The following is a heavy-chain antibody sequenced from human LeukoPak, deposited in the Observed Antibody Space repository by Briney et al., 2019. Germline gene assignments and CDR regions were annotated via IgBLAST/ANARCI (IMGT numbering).Heavy chain of an antibody. CDR3: ARDYPYYYDSSGYYPANYFDY. V-gene: IGHV1-46*01. CDR1: GYTFTSYY. CDR2: INPSGGST. Sequence: ASVKVSCNASGYTFTSYYMHWVRQAPGQGLEWMGIINPSGGSTSYAQKFQGRVTMTRDTSTSTVYMELSSLRSEDTAVYYCARDYPYYYDSSGYYPANYFDYWGQGTLVTVSS. J-gene: IGHJ4*02. D-gene: IGHD3-22*01.